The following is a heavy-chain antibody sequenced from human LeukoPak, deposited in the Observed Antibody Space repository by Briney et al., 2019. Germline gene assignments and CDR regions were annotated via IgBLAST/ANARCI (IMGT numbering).Heavy chain of an antibody. CDR1: GFTVSSNY. CDR2: IYSGGST. Sequence: GGSLRLSCAASGFTVSSNYMSWVRQAPGKGLEWVSVIYSGGSTYYADSVKGRFTISRDNLKNMLYLQMNSLGAEDTAVYYCAKGALGATFNYFDYWGQGTLVTVSS. V-gene: IGHV3-53*05. D-gene: IGHD1-26*01. CDR3: AKGALGATFNYFDY. J-gene: IGHJ4*02.